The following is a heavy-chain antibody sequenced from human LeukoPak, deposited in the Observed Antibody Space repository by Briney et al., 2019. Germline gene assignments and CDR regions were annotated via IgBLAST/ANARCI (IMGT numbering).Heavy chain of an antibody. CDR3: VLGSSSGWYSAFDI. D-gene: IGHD6-19*01. CDR1: GGSISSSSYY. V-gene: IGHV4-39*07. J-gene: IGHJ3*02. CDR2: IYYSGST. Sequence: PSETLSLTCTVSGGSISSSSYYWGWIRQPPGKGLEWIGSIYYSGSTYYNPSLKSRVTISVDTSKNQFSLKLSSVTAADTAVYYCVLGSSSGWYSAFDIWGQGTMVTVSS.